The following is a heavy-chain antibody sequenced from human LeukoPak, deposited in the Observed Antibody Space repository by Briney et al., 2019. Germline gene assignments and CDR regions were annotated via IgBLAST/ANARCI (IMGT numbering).Heavy chain of an antibody. V-gene: IGHV3-30*02. Sequence: GGSLRLSCAASGFTFSSSGMHWVRQAPGKGLEWVAFISYDGSNRYYADSVKGRFTISRDNSKNTLYLQMNSLRAEDTAVYYCARLIGGATGFEYWGQGTLVTVSS. CDR1: GFTFSSSG. CDR2: ISYDGSNR. D-gene: IGHD3-16*01. CDR3: ARLIGGATGFEY. J-gene: IGHJ4*02.